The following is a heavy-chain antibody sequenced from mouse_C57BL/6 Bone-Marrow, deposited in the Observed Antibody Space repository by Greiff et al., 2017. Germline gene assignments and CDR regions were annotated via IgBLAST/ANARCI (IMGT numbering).Heavy chain of an antibody. V-gene: IGHV1-55*01. Sequence: VQLQQPGAELVKPGASVKMSCKASGYTFTSYWITWVKQRPGQSLEWIGDIYPGSGSTNYTEKFKSKATLTVDTSSSTAYMQLSSLTSEDSAVYYWSREKDGYYAWFADGGKGTLVTVSA. CDR2: IYPGSGST. D-gene: IGHD2-3*01. J-gene: IGHJ3*01. CDR3: SREKDGYYAWFAD. CDR1: GYTFTSYW.